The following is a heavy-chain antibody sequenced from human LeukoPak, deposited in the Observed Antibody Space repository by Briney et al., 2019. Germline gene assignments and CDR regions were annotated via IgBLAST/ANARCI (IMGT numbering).Heavy chain of an antibody. CDR3: AVHSSSWYENAFDI. CDR1: GFTVSSNY. D-gene: IGHD6-13*01. CDR2: IYSGGST. Sequence: GGSLRLSCAASGFTVSSNYMSWVRQAPGKGLEWVSVIYSGGSTYYADSVKGRFTNSRDNSKNTLYLQMNSLRAEDTAVYYCAVHSSSWYENAFDIWGQGTMVTVSS. J-gene: IGHJ3*02. V-gene: IGHV3-66*02.